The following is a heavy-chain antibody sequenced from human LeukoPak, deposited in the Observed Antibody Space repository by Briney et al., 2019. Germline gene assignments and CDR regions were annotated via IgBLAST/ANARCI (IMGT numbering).Heavy chain of an antibody. D-gene: IGHD3-10*01. V-gene: IGHV3-53*01. CDR2: IYSGGST. J-gene: IGHJ4*02. CDR1: GFTVNRNY. CDR3: ARDIGSWSSIGPTY. Sequence: GGSLRLSCAASGFTVNRNYMTWVRQAPGKGLEWVSVIYSGGSTYYADSVKGRFTISRDNSKNTLYLQMNSLRVEDTAVYYCARDIGSWSSIGPTYWGQGTLVTVSS.